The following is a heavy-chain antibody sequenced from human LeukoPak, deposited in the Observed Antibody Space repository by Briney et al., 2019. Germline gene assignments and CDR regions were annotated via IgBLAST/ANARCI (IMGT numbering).Heavy chain of an antibody. CDR3: ARHVRAAAGNWFDP. Sequence: SETLSLTCTVSGGSISSYYWSWIRQPPGKGLEWIGYIYYSGSTNYNPSLKSRVTISVDTSKNQFSLKLSSVTAADTAVYYCARHVRAAAGNWFDPWGQGTLVTVSS. CDR1: GGSISSYY. CDR2: IYYSGST. V-gene: IGHV4-59*08. D-gene: IGHD6-13*01. J-gene: IGHJ5*02.